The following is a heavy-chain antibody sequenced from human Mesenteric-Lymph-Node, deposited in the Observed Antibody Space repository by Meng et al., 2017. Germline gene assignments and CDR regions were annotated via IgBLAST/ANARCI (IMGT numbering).Heavy chain of an antibody. V-gene: IGHV3-15*01. Sequence: GESLKISCAASGFTFSSYAMSWVRQAPGKGLEWVSRIKSKRDGETTDYAAPVKGRFTISRDDSENTVYLQMNSLKAEDTAVYYCTHGHLAGTFFDYWSQGILVTVSS. D-gene: IGHD1-1*01. CDR1: GFTFSSYA. CDR2: IKSKRDGETT. CDR3: THGHLAGTFFDY. J-gene: IGHJ4*02.